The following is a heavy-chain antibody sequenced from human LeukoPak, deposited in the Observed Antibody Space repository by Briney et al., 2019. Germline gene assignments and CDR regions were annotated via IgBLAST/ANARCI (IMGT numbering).Heavy chain of an antibody. Sequence: SETLSLTCTVSGGSISSYYWSWIRQPPGKGLEWIGYIYYSGSTNYNPSLKSRVTISVDTSKNQFSLKLSSVIAADTAVYYCARVGYSYGYGFDYWGQGTLVTVSS. CDR1: GGSISSYY. D-gene: IGHD5-18*01. V-gene: IGHV4-59*01. J-gene: IGHJ4*02. CDR2: IYYSGST. CDR3: ARVGYSYGYGFDY.